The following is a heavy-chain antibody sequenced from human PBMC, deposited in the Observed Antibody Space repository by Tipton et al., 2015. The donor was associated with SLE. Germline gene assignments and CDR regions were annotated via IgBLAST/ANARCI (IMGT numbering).Heavy chain of an antibody. CDR3: ARAPEGDLLGGMDV. D-gene: IGHD3-16*01. J-gene: IGHJ6*02. CDR1: GDSITRHY. V-gene: IGHV4-59*11. Sequence: TLSLTCTVSGDSITRHYWTWVRQPPGRGLEWIGCVYASGRTNYNPSIKSRVTISLDTSRNQFSLKVRSLTAADTAVYYCARAPEGDLLGGMDVWGQGTPVTVSS. CDR2: VYASGRT.